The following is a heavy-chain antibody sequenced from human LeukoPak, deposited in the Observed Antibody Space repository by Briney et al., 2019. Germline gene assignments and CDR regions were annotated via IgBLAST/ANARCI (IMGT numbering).Heavy chain of an antibody. CDR1: GGSISSSNNY. D-gene: IGHD5-12*01. J-gene: IGHJ4*02. CDR2: IYRSGST. V-gene: IGHV4-39*01. CDR3: ARIYSIATSCLDY. Sequence: PSETLSLTCTVSGGSISSSNNYWAWIRQPPGEGLDWTGSIYRSGSTYYNPSLKSRVSISVETSRNQFSLKLSSVTAADTAVYYCARIYSIATSCLDYWGQGTLVTVSS.